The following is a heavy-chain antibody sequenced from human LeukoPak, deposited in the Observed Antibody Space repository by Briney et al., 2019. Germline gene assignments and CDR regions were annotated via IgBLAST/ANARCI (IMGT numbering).Heavy chain of an antibody. D-gene: IGHD4-17*01. CDR3: AREALRPSRWFDP. CDR1: GGSISSGGYY. CDR2: IYYSGST. Sequence: SETLSLTCTVSGGSISSGGYYWSWIRQHPGKGLEWIGYIYYSGSTYYNPSLKSRVTISVDTSKNQFSLKLSSVTAADTAVYYCAREALRPSRWFDPWGQGTLVTVSS. J-gene: IGHJ5*02. V-gene: IGHV4-31*03.